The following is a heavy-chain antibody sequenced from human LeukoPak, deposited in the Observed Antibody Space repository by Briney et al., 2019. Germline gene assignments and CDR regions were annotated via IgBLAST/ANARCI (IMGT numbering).Heavy chain of an antibody. V-gene: IGHV4-34*01. D-gene: IGHD2-2*01. J-gene: IGHJ4*02. CDR3: AREDPAAAIGYFDY. Sequence: SETLSLPCAVYGGPFRGYYWSWIRQPPGKGLEWIGEINHSGSTNYNPSLKSRVTISVDTSKNQFSLKLSSVTAADTAVYYCAREDPAAAIGYFDYWGQGTLVTVSS. CDR2: INHSGST. CDR1: GGPFRGYY.